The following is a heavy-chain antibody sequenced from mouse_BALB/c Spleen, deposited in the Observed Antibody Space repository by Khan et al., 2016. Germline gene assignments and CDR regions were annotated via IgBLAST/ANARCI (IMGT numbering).Heavy chain of an antibody. CDR1: GYTFTDYN. J-gene: IGHJ2*01. D-gene: IGHD2-4*01. V-gene: IGHV1S29*02. CDR2: IYPYNGGT. Sequence: VQLQQPGPELVKPGASVKISCKASGYTFTDYNMHWVKQSHGKSLEWIGYIYPYNGGTGYNQKFKSKATLTVDNSSSTAYMELRSLTSEDSAVYYCARDMIRDYWGQGTTLTVSS. CDR3: ARDMIRDY.